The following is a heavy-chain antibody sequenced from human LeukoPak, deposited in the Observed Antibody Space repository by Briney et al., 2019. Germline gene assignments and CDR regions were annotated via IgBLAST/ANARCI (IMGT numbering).Heavy chain of an antibody. CDR1: GFTFSSYG. D-gene: IGHD7-27*01. CDR2: ISYDGSNK. J-gene: IGHJ4*02. Sequence: GRSLRLSCAASGFTFSSYGMHWVRQAPGKGLEWVAVISYDGSNKYYADSVKGRFTVSRDNSKNTLFLQMNSLRAEDTAVYYCAKDGGLWVSAHWGDSWGRGTLVTVSS. V-gene: IGHV3-30*18. CDR3: AKDGGLWVSAHWGDS.